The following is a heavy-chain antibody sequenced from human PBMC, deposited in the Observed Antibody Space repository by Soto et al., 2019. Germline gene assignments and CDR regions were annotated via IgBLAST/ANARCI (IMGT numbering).Heavy chain of an antibody. D-gene: IGHD3-22*01. CDR2: IIPMFGTA. Sequence: QVQLVQSGAEVKKPGSSVKVSCKASGDTFSSYAINWVRQAPGQGLEWMGGIIPMFGTANYAQKFKGRVTITAGERTSTVYIELSSLRSEGTAVYYCARVGPAHYYDSSGYYSPLDYWGQGTLVTVSS. V-gene: IGHV1-69*01. CDR1: GDTFSSYA. J-gene: IGHJ4*02. CDR3: ARVGPAHYYDSSGYYSPLDY.